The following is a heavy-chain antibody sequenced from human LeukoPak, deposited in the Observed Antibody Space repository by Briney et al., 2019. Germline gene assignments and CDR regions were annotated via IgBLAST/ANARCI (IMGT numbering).Heavy chain of an antibody. CDR3: HAWFGPKSYYFDY. Sequence: GASVKVSCKASGYTFTSYAMHWVRQAPGQRLEWMGWINAGNGNTKYSQKFQGRVTITRDTSASTAYMELSSLRSEDTAVYYCHAWFGPKSYYFDYWGQGTLVTVSS. J-gene: IGHJ4*02. CDR2: INAGNGNT. CDR1: GYTFTSYA. V-gene: IGHV1-3*01. D-gene: IGHD3-10*01.